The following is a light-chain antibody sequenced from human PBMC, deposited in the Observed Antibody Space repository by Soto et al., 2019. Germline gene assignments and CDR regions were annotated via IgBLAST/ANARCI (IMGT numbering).Light chain of an antibody. CDR2: AAF. Sequence: DIQMTQSPSSLSASVGDRVTITCRASQSISSYLNWYQQKPGKAPKLLIYAAFSLQRGVPSRFSGSGSGTDFTLTIISLQTEDFATYYCQQSYSTPWTFGQGTKVEIK. CDR3: QQSYSTPWT. J-gene: IGKJ1*01. V-gene: IGKV1-39*01. CDR1: QSISSY.